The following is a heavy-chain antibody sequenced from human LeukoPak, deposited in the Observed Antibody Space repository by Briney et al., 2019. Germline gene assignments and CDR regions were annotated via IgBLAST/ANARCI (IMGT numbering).Heavy chain of an antibody. D-gene: IGHD2-2*02. J-gene: IGHJ4*02. CDR3: VNSEYTTSSRDLNDY. CDR1: GFTVSSNY. V-gene: IGHV3-66*01. Sequence: PGGSLRLSCAASGFTVSSNYMSWVRQAPGKGLEWVSVIYSCGSTYYADSVKGRFTISRDNSKKMLYLEMNSLRGEDTAVYYCVNSEYTTSSRDLNDYWGQGTLVTVSS. CDR2: IYSCGST.